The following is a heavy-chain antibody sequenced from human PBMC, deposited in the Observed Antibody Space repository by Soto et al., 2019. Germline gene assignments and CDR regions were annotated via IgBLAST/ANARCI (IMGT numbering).Heavy chain of an antibody. Sequence: HPVGSLRLSCAASGFTFSSYAMSWVRQAPGKGLEWVSAISGSDGGTYYADSVKGRFTISRDDSKNTLYLQMNSLRAEDTAVYYCARVLRGYSGFEDYFDYWGQGALVT. J-gene: IGHJ4*02. D-gene: IGHD5-12*01. CDR3: ARVLRGYSGFEDYFDY. V-gene: IGHV3-23*01. CDR2: ISGSDGGT. CDR1: GFTFSSYA.